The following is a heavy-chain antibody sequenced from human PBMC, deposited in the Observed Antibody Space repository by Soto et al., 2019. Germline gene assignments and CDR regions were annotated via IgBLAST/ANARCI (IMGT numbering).Heavy chain of an antibody. V-gene: IGHV3-23*01. CDR2: ISDSGGST. J-gene: IGHJ4*02. Sequence: EVQLLESGGGLVQPGGSLRLSCAASGFTFSSYAMSWVRQAPGKGLEWVSGISDSGGSTYYADSVKGSFTVARDNSKNTLYLQMNSLRAAATAVYYCANGCGGTCYSRIHYWGQGTLVTVSS. CDR3: ANGCGGTCYSRIHY. CDR1: GFTFSSYA. D-gene: IGHD2-15*01.